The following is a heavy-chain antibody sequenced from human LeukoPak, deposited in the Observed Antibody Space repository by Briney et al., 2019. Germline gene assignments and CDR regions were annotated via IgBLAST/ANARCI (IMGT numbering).Heavy chain of an antibody. CDR1: GFTFSSYW. CDR2: INSDGSST. J-gene: IGHJ5*02. V-gene: IGHV3-74*01. D-gene: IGHD3-22*01. CDR3: ARERYDQREEGGWFDP. Sequence: GSLRLSCAASGFTFSSYWMHWVRQAPGKGLVWVSRINSDGSSTSYADSVKGRFTISRDNAKNTLYLQMNSLRAKDTAVYYCARERYDQREEGGWFDPWGQGTLVTVSS.